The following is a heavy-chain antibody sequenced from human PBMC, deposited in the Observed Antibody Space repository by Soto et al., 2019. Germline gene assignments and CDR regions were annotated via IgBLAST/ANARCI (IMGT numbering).Heavy chain of an antibody. CDR1: GGTFSSYA. D-gene: IGHD2-2*01. V-gene: IGHV1-69*01. CDR2: IIPIFGTA. J-gene: IGHJ5*02. CDR3: ARDRCSSTSCLRANWFDP. Sequence: QVQLVQSGAEVKKPGSSVKVSCKASGGTFSSYAISWVRQAPGQGLEWMRGIIPIFGTANYAQKFQGRVTITADESTSTAYMELSSLRSEDTAVYYCARDRCSSTSCLRANWFDPWGQGTLVTVSS.